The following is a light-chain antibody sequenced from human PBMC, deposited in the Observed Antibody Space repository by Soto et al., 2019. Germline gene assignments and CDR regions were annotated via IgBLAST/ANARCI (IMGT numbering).Light chain of an antibody. CDR2: AAS. CDR3: QHYGGMWT. J-gene: IGKJ1*01. CDR1: QSISSY. Sequence: DIQMTQSPSSLSASVGYRVTITCRAIQSISSYLNWYQQKPGKAPKLLIYAASSLQSGVPSRFSGSGSGTEFILTISSLQPDDFASYCCQHYGGMWTFGQGTKVDIK. V-gene: IGKV1-39*01.